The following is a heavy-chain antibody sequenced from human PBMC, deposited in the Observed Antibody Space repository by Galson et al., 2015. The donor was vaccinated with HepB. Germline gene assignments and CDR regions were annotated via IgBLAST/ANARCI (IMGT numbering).Heavy chain of an antibody. CDR1: GYTLTELS. V-gene: IGHV1-24*01. Sequence: SVKVSCKVSGYTLTELSMHWVRQAPGKGLEWMGGFDPEDGETIYAQKFQGRVTMTEDTSTDTAYMELSSLRSEDTAVYYCATEPAPVVGATIRGDAFDIWGQGTMVTVSS. CDR3: ATEPAPVVGATIRGDAFDI. D-gene: IGHD1-26*01. J-gene: IGHJ3*02. CDR2: FDPEDGET.